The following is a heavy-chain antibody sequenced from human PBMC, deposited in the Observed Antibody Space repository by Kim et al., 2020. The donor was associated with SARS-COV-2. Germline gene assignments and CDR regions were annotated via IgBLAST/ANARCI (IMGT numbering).Heavy chain of an antibody. Sequence: ASVKVSCKASGYTFTSYAMHWVRQAPGQRLEWMGWINAGNGNTKYSQKFQGRVTITRDTSASTAYMELSSLRSEDTAVYYCAILMVRGGAYYYYYGMDVWGQGTTVTVSS. CDR2: INAGNGNT. J-gene: IGHJ6*02. CDR1: GYTFTSYA. D-gene: IGHD3-10*01. CDR3: AILMVRGGAYYYYYGMDV. V-gene: IGHV1-3*01.